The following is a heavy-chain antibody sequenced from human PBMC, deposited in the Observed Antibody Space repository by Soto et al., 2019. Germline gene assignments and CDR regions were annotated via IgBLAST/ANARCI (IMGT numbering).Heavy chain of an antibody. J-gene: IGHJ4*02. CDR3: ARTLPNRQLFDS. CDR2: XYNSGXY. V-gene: IGHV4-59*01. D-gene: IGHD1-1*01. CDR1: GGFI. Sequence: SXTPSLTCTVSGGFIWGWIRQSPDKGLEWIGYXYNSGXYHYHPYLESXXTISIDTXXNQSYLRLPSVTAADTAVYYCARTLPNRQLFDSWRQETLVTVSS.